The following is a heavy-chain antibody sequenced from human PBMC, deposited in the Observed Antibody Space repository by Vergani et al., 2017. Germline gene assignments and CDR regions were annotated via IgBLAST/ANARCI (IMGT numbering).Heavy chain of an antibody. D-gene: IGHD2-21*02. CDR3: ARDGSSWGDRPGAYAFDI. J-gene: IGHJ3*02. Sequence: EVQLVESGGGLVQPGGSLRLSCAASGFTVSSNYMSWVRQAPGKGLEWVSVIYSGGSTYYADSVKGRFTISRDNSKNTLYLQMNSLRAEDTAVYYCARDGSSWGDRPGAYAFDIWGQGTMVTVSS. V-gene: IGHV3-66*02. CDR2: IYSGGST. CDR1: GFTVSSNY.